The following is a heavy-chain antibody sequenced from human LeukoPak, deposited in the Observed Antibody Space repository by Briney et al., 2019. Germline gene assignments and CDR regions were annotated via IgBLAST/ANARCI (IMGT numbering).Heavy chain of an antibody. J-gene: IGHJ6*03. Sequence: GGSLRLSCAASGFTFRSYEMNWVRQAPGKGLEWVSYISSSGRTIYYADSVKGRFTISRDNAKNSLYLQMNSLRAEDTAVYYCARSPAGANYYLDVWGKGTTVTIPS. D-gene: IGHD1-14*01. CDR2: ISSSGRTI. V-gene: IGHV3-48*03. CDR1: GFTFRSYE. CDR3: ARSPAGANYYLDV.